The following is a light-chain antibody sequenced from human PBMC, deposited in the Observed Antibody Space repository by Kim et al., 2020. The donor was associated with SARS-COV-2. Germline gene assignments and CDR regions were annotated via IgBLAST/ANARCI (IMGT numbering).Light chain of an antibody. V-gene: IGKV3-15*01. CDR2: GAS. CDR3: QQYYNWPPVT. Sequence: SPGERIPISCKARQSISDKLAWYQQKPGQAPRLVIYGASTRATGIPARFSGSGSGTEFTLDISGLQSEDFAVYYCQQYYNWPPVTFGGGTKVDIK. CDR1: QSISDK. J-gene: IGKJ4*01.